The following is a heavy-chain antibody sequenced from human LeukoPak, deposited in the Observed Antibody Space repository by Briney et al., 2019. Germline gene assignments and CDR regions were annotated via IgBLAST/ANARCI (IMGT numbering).Heavy chain of an antibody. D-gene: IGHD6-19*01. V-gene: IGHV3-23*01. CDR3: ARDLGADSGWLNWFDP. Sequence: GGSLRLSCAASGFTFSSYAMSWVRQAPGKGLEWVSAISGSGGSTYYADSVKGRFTISRDNAKNSLYLQMNSLRAEDTAVYYCARDLGADSGWLNWFDPWGQGTLVTVSS. CDR1: GFTFSSYA. CDR2: ISGSGGST. J-gene: IGHJ5*02.